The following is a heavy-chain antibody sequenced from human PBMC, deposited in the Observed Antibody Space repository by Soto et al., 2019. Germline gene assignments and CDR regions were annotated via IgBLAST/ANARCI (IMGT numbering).Heavy chain of an antibody. CDR2: ISSSSSYI. CDR3: AIDGAMVRGVINDY. Sequence: EVQLVESGGGLVKPGGSLRLSCAASGFTFSSYSMNWVRQARGKGLEWVSSISSSSSYIYYADSVKGRFTISRDNAKNSLYLQMNSLRAEDTAVYYCAIDGAMVRGVINDYWGQGTLVTVSS. CDR1: GFTFSSYS. J-gene: IGHJ4*02. D-gene: IGHD3-10*01. V-gene: IGHV3-21*01.